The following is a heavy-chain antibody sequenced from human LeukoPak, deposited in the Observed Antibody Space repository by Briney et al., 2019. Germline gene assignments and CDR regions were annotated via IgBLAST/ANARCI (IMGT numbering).Heavy chain of an antibody. Sequence: PAGSLRLSCAASGFTFSSSWMYWVRQAPGKGLVWVSRINSDESITTYADSVKGRFTISRDNAKNTLYLQMNSLRAEDTAVYYCARGLVPGFLDYWGQGTPVTVSS. D-gene: IGHD4-11*01. CDR2: INSDESIT. CDR1: GFTFSSSW. J-gene: IGHJ4*02. CDR3: ARGLVPGFLDY. V-gene: IGHV3-74*01.